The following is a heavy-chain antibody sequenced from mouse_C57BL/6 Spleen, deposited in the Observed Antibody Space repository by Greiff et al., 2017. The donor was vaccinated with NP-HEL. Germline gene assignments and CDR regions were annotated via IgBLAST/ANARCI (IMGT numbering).Heavy chain of an antibody. CDR2: ISDGGSYT. V-gene: IGHV5-4*01. D-gene: IGHD1-1*01. Sequence: EVQVVESGGGLVKPGGSLKLSCAASGFTFSSYAMSWVHQTPEKRLEWVATISDGGSYTYYPDNVKGRFTISRDNAKNNLYLQMSHLKSEDTAMYYCARDALRLDYWGQGTTLTVSS. CDR3: ARDALRLDY. CDR1: GFTFSSYA. J-gene: IGHJ2*01.